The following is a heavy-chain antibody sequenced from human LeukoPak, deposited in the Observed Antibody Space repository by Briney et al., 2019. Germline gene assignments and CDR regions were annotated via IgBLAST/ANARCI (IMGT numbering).Heavy chain of an antibody. Sequence: SETLSLTCTVSGGSISISTYYWGWVRQPPGKGLEWIGEINHSGSTNYNPSLKSRVTISVDTSKNQFSLKLSSVTAADTAVYYCAKDPEELRWGLYYFDYWGQGTLVTVSS. V-gene: IGHV4-39*07. D-gene: IGHD4-23*01. CDR2: INHSGST. CDR3: AKDPEELRWGLYYFDY. CDR1: GGSISISTYY. J-gene: IGHJ4*02.